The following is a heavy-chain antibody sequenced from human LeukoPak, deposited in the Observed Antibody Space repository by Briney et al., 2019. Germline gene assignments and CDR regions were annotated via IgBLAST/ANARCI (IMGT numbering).Heavy chain of an antibody. D-gene: IGHD3-16*01. J-gene: IGHJ4*02. CDR1: GFTVSSNY. CDR3: AREISRFGI. V-gene: IGHV3-66*01. CDR2: IYIGGST. Sequence: PGGSLRLSCAASGFTVSSNYMSWVRQAPGKGLEWVSSIYIGGSTYYADSVKGRFTISRDNPNNTLYLQMHSLGAEDTAVYYCAREISRFGIWGQGTLVTVSS.